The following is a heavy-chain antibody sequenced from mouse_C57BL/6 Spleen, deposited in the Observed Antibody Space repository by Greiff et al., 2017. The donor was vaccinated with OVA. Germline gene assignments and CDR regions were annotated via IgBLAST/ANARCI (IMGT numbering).Heavy chain of an antibody. Sequence: EVKLMESGPELVKPGASVKISCKASGYSFTDYNMNWVKQSNGKSLEWIGVINPNYGTTSYNQKFKGKATLTVDQSSSTAYMQLNSLTSEDSAVYYCARARDSNYEAWFAYWCQGTLVTVSA. CDR3: ARARDSNYEAWFAY. J-gene: IGHJ3*01. V-gene: IGHV1-39*01. CDR2: INPNYGTT. CDR1: GYSFTDYN. D-gene: IGHD2-5*01.